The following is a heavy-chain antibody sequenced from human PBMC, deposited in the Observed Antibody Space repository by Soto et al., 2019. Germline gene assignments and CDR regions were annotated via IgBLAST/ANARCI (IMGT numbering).Heavy chain of an antibody. J-gene: IGHJ3*02. CDR1: GFTFSDYY. CDR2: ISSSGSTI. Sequence: QVQLVESGGGLVKPGGSLRLSCAASGFTFSDYYMSWIRQAPGKGLEWVAYISSSGSTIYYADSVKGRFTISRDNAKNSLYLQMNSLRAEDTAVYYCARDEVVYAIMKSAFDIWGQGTMVTVSS. V-gene: IGHV3-11*01. CDR3: ARDEVVYAIMKSAFDI. D-gene: IGHD2-8*02.